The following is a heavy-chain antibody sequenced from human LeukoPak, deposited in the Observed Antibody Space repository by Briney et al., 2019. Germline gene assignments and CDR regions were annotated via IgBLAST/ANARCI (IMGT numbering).Heavy chain of an antibody. V-gene: IGHV3-30*02. CDR1: GFTFSSYG. J-gene: IGHJ4*02. CDR3: ARGEGGILATPEDY. D-gene: IGHD3-3*02. Sequence: GGSLRLSYAASGFTFSSYGMHWVRQAPGKGLEWVAFIRYDGSNKYYAGSVKGRFAMSRDNSKNTLYLQMNTLRAEDTAVYYCARGEGGILATPEDYWGQGTLVTVSS. CDR2: IRYDGSNK.